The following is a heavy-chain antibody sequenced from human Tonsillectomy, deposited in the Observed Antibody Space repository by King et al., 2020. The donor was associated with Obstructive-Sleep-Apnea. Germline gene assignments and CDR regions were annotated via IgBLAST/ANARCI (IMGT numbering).Heavy chain of an antibody. CDR1: GFTFSDYY. Sequence: VQLVESGGGLVQPGGSLRLSCTASGFTFSDYYMDWVRHAPGKGLEWVGRIRNKANSYATQYAASVKGRFTISRDDSKDSLYLQMNSLKTEDTAVYYCTSTLDSSSPFDYWGQGTLVTVSS. V-gene: IGHV3-72*01. J-gene: IGHJ4*02. CDR3: TSTLDSSSPFDY. CDR2: IRNKANSYAT. D-gene: IGHD6-6*01.